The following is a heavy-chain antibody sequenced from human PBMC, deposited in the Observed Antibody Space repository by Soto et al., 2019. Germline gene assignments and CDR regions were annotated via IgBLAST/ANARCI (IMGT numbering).Heavy chain of an antibody. CDR3: ARAYYDSSGYYSIDY. V-gene: IGHV4-59*01. CDR1: GGSISSYY. Sequence: SETLSLTCTVSGGSISSYYWSWIRQPPGKGLEWIGYIYYSGSTNYNPSLKSRVTISVDTSKNQFSLKLSSVTAADTAVYYCARAYYDSSGYYSIDYWGQGTLVTVPS. CDR2: IYYSGST. D-gene: IGHD3-22*01. J-gene: IGHJ4*02.